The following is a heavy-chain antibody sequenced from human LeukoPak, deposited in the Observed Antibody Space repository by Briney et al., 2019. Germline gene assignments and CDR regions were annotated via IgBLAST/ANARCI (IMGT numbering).Heavy chain of an antibody. Sequence: SETLSLTCAVYGGSFSVYYWSWIRQPPGKGLEWIGEINHSGSTNYNPSLKSRVTISVDTSKNQFSLKLSSVTAADTAVYYCARRRVAAAGIGFDYWGQGTLVTVSS. D-gene: IGHD6-13*01. V-gene: IGHV4-34*01. CDR3: ARRRVAAAGIGFDY. CDR1: GGSFSVYY. CDR2: INHSGST. J-gene: IGHJ4*02.